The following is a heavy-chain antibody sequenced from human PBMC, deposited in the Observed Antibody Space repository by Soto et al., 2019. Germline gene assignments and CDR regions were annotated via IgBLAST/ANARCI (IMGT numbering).Heavy chain of an antibody. V-gene: IGHV4-61*01. Sequence: SETLSLTGTVSGDSVTSVSDYWSWIRQPPGKGLEWIGYIYYSGSADYDPSLGSRVTISIDTSKNQFSLKLTSVTAADTAVYYCARGVGFGYYYYHMDLWGQGTTVT. D-gene: IGHD3-10*01. CDR2: IYYSGSA. CDR1: GDSVTSVSDY. CDR3: ARGVGFGYYYYHMDL. J-gene: IGHJ6*02.